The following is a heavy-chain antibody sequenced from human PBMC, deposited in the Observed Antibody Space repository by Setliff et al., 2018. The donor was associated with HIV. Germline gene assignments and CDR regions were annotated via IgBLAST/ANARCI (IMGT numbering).Heavy chain of an antibody. V-gene: IGHV3-48*03. CDR2: ISATSGTI. CDR1: GFTFSIHE. Sequence: GGSLRLSCSASGFTFSIHEMNWFRQSPGKGLEWLAYISATSGTIFYADSVKGRFTISRDNAQKSVYLQVNSLRVEDTAVYYCARDGGMGVYYMDVWGKGTTVTVSS. D-gene: IGHD1-26*01. J-gene: IGHJ6*03. CDR3: ARDGGMGVYYMDV.